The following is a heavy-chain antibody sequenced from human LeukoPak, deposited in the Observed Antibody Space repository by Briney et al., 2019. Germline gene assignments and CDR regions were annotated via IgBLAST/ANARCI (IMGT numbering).Heavy chain of an antibody. CDR3: IAGDSGSYSLSGIDY. Sequence: GASVTVSCTASGYTFTSYAINWVRQAPGQGLEWMGWINTNTGNPTYAQGFTGRFVFSLDTSVSTAYLQISSLEAEDTAVYYCIAGDSGSYSLSGIDYWGQGTLVTVSS. CDR1: GYTFTSYA. V-gene: IGHV7-4-1*02. CDR2: INTNTGNP. D-gene: IGHD3-10*01. J-gene: IGHJ4*02.